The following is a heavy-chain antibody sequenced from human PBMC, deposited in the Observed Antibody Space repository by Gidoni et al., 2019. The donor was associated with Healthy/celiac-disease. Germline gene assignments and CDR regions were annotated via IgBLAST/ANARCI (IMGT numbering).Heavy chain of an antibody. CDR2: IYHSGST. D-gene: IGHD3-10*01. V-gene: IGHV4-4*02. CDR3: ARGGDRALKNAFDI. CDR1: ISSSNW. Sequence: ISSSNWWSWVRQPPGKGLEWIGEIYHSGSTNYNPSLKSRVTISVDKSKNQFSRKLSSVTAADTAVYYCARGGDRALKNAFDIWGQGTMVTVSS. J-gene: IGHJ3*02.